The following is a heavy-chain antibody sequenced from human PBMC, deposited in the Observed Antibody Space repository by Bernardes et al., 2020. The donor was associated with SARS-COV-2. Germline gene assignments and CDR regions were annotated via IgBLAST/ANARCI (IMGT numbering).Heavy chain of an antibody. CDR3: ASLGYCSGGSCFNYYYGMDV. D-gene: IGHD2-15*01. J-gene: IGHJ6*02. CDR1: GFTFSSYG. Sequence: GGSLRLSCAASGFTFSSYGMHWVRQAPGKGLEWVAVIWYDGSNKYYADSVKGRFTISRDNSKNTLYLQMKSLGAEDTAVYYCASLGYCSGGSCFNYYYGMDVWGQGTTVTVSS. V-gene: IGHV3-33*01. CDR2: IWYDGSNK.